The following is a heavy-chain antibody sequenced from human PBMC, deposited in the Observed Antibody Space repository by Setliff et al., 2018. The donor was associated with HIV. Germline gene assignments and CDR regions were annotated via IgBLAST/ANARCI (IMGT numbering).Heavy chain of an antibody. CDR3: AREAPRYASGAFDF. D-gene: IGHD3-10*01. Sequence: GASVQVSCKSSGYNFNNFGVSWVRQAPGQGLVGLGYINGYNRKTHYSPRRQGILTLTTDTSTNTVYLELRILIPDDTAIYYCAREAPRYASGAFDFWGQGTMVTVSS. CDR2: INGYNRKT. CDR1: GYNFNNFG. J-gene: IGHJ3*01. V-gene: IGHV1-18*01.